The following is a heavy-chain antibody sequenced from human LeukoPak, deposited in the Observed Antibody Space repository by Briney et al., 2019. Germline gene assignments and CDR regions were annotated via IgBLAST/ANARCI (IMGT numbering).Heavy chain of an antibody. J-gene: IGHJ6*02. CDR3: ARLGGPYYYYGMDV. Sequence: GSSVKVSCKASGGTFSSYAISWVRQAPGQGLEWMGRIIPIFGIANYAQKFQGRVTITAGKSTSTAYMELSSLRSEDTAVYYCARLGGPYYYYGMDVWGQGTTVTVSS. V-gene: IGHV1-69*04. CDR2: IIPIFGIA. CDR1: GGTFSSYA.